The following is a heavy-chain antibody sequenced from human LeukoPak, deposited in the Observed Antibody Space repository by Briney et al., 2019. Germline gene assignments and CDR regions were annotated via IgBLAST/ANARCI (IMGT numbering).Heavy chain of an antibody. V-gene: IGHV3-30-3*01. CDR2: ISYDGSNK. J-gene: IGHJ4*02. CDR3: ARDTGYCTNGVCYKGSRPLGY. D-gene: IGHD2-8*01. Sequence: GGSLRLSCAASGFTFSSYAMHWVRQAPGKGLEWVAVISYDGSNKYYADSVKGRFTISRDNSKNTLYLQMNSLRAEDTAVYYCARDTGYCTNGVCYKGSRPLGYWGQGTLVTVSS. CDR1: GFTFSSYA.